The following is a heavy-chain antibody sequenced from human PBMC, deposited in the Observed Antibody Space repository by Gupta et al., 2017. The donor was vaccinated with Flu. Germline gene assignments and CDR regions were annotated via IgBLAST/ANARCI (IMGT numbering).Heavy chain of an antibody. D-gene: IGHD4-17*01. J-gene: IGHJ6*02. Sequence: QVQLQASGPGLVKPSETLSLTRTVSGGSLSIYYWRWIRQPPGKGLEWLGYTYYSGSTNYNPSLKSRVTISVDTSKNQFSLKLSSVTAADTAVYYCARADYGDYYGMDVWGQGTTVTVSS. V-gene: IGHV4-59*08. CDR2: TYYSGST. CDR3: ARADYGDYYGMDV. CDR1: GGSLSIYY.